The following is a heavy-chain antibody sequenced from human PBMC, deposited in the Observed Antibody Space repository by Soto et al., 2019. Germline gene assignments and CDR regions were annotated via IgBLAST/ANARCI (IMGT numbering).Heavy chain of an antibody. D-gene: IGHD5-12*01. V-gene: IGHV4-59*08. J-gene: IGHJ3*01. CDR1: GGSISSYY. CDR2: AYYGGNT. Sequence: QVQLQESGPGLVKPSETLSLTCTVSGGSISSYYWSWIRQPPGKGLEWIGYAYYGGNTNYNPSLKSRVSISVDTSKSEFALKLNSVIVADTAVYYCAKHLSAWLGLEAFDVWGLGTMVTVSS. CDR3: AKHLSAWLGLEAFDV.